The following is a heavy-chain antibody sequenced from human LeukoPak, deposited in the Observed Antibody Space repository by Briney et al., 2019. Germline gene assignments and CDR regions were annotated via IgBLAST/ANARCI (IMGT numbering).Heavy chain of an antibody. CDR2: ISYNGSNK. CDR1: GFTFSSYG. J-gene: IGHJ4*02. CDR3: AKDKAGDGDY. Sequence: GGSLRLSCAASGFTFSSYGMHWVRQAPGKGLEWVAVISYNGSNKYYADSVKGRFTISRDNSKNTLYLQMNSLRAEDTAVYYCAKDKAGDGDYWGQGTLVTVSS. V-gene: IGHV3-30*18. D-gene: IGHD7-27*01.